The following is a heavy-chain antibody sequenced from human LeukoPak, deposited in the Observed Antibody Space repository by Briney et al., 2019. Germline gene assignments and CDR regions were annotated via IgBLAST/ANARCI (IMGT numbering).Heavy chain of an antibody. J-gene: IGHJ4*02. CDR2: IKEDGGVK. V-gene: IGHV3-7*01. Sequence: GGSLRLSCAASGFTFSNYWMSGVRQAPGKGLEWVANIKEDGGVKYYVDFVKGRFTISRDNAKNSVYLQMNSLGAEDTAVYYCARIGYSSSSTDYWGQGTLVIVSS. D-gene: IGHD6-6*01. CDR1: GFTFSNYW. CDR3: ARIGYSSSSTDY.